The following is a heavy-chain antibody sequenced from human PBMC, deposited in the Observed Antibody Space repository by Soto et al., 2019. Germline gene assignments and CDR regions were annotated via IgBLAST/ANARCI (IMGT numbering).Heavy chain of an antibody. CDR2: ISSSSSYT. J-gene: IGHJ4*02. D-gene: IGHD5-12*01. CDR1: GFTFSDYY. Sequence: SLRLSCAASGFTFSDYYMYWIRQAPGKGLEWVSYISSSSSYTNYADSVKGRFTISRDNAKNSLYLHMNSLRAEDSAVYYCANGIVATGELDYWGQGTLVTVSS. CDR3: ANGIVATGELDY. V-gene: IGHV3-11*03.